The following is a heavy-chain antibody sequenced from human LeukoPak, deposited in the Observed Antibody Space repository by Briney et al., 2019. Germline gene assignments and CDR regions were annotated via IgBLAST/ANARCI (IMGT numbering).Heavy chain of an antibody. J-gene: IGHJ5*02. CDR3: ARVGRYCSSTSCYNNWFDP. D-gene: IGHD2-2*02. Sequence: SVKVSCKASGGTFSSYAISWVRQAPGQGLEWMGGIIPIFGTANYAQKFQGRVTITADESTSTAYLELSSLRSEDTAVYYCARVGRYCSSTSCYNNWFDPWGQGTLVTVSS. CDR2: IIPIFGTA. V-gene: IGHV1-69*13. CDR1: GGTFSSYA.